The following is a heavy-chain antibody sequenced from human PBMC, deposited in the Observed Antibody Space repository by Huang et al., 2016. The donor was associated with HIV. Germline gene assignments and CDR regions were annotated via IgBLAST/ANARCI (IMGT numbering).Heavy chain of an antibody. CDR1: GYAFTSYY. CDR3: ARDRDFYDSSGYWGFNYFDY. CDR2: INPRDGST. J-gene: IGHJ4*02. V-gene: IGHV1-46*01. D-gene: IGHD3-22*01. Sequence: QVQLVQSGAEVKKPGASVKVSCKASGYAFTSYYMHWVRQAPGQGLEWMGIINPRDGSTSYGQKFQGRVTTTRDTATNTVFMELSSLRSEDTAVYYCARDRDFYDSSGYWGFNYFDYWGQGTLVTVSS.